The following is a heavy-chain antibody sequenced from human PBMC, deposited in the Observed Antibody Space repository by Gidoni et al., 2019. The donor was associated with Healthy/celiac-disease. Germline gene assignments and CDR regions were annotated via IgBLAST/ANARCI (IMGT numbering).Heavy chain of an antibody. CDR1: GSPFTSYG. CDR2: ISAYNGNT. D-gene: IGHD3-3*01. J-gene: IGHJ5*02. V-gene: IGHV1-18*01. Sequence: QVQLVQSGAEVKKPGASVQVSCKASGSPFTSYGISWVRQAPGQGLEWMGWISAYNGNTNYARKLQGRVTMTTDTSTSTAYMELRSLRSDDTAVYYCARGGGDYDFWSDYNWFDPWGQGTLVTVSS. CDR3: ARGGGDYDFWSDYNWFDP.